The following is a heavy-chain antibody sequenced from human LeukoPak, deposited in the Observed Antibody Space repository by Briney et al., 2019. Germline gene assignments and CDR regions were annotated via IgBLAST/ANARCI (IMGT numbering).Heavy chain of an antibody. CDR2: INHSGTT. CDR3: ARVRLPPYYYYFYYMDV. D-gene: IGHD5-12*01. Sequence: PSETLSLTCAVYGGSFSGYSWTWLRQPPGKGLEWLGEINHSGTTDYNPSLQSRVTISLDTSKNQFSLKVTSVTAADTAVYYCARVRLPPYYYYFYYMDVWGTGTTVTVSS. V-gene: IGHV4-34*01. J-gene: IGHJ6*03. CDR1: GGSFSGYS.